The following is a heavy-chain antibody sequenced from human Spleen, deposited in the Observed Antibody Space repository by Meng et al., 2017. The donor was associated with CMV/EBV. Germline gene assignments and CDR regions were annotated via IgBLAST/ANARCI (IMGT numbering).Heavy chain of an antibody. CDR2: INPNSGGT. V-gene: IGHV1-2*02. D-gene: IGHD3-9*01. J-gene: IGHJ5*02. CDR1: GYTFTGYY. CDR3: ARASDRPKYYDILTGYYMSWFDP. Sequence: ASVKVSCKASGYTFTGYYMHWVRQAPGQGLEWMGWINPNSGGTNYAQKFQGRVTMTRDTSISTAYMELSRLRSDDTAVYYCARASDRPKYYDILTGYYMSWFDPWGQGTLVTVSS.